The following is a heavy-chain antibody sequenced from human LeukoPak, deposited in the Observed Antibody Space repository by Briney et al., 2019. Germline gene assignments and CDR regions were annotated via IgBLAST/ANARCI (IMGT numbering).Heavy chain of an antibody. Sequence: GASVKVSCKASGGTFSSYAISWVRQAPGQGLEWMGRIIPILGIANYAQKFQGRVTITADKSTSTAYMELSSLRSEDTAVYYCARDGYTIDYYFDYWGQGTLVTVSS. CDR3: ARDGYTIDYYFDY. J-gene: IGHJ4*02. D-gene: IGHD5-24*01. V-gene: IGHV1-69*04. CDR1: GGTFSSYA. CDR2: IIPILGIA.